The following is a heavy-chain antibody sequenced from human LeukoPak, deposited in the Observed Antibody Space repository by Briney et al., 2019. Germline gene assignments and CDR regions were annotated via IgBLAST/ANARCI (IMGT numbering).Heavy chain of an antibody. V-gene: IGHV3-48*03. CDR3: ARTIEIATISYFDY. Sequence: VKGRFTISRDNAKNSLYLQMNSLRAGDTAVYYCARTIEIATISYFDYWGQGTLVTVSS. J-gene: IGHJ4*02. D-gene: IGHD5-24*01.